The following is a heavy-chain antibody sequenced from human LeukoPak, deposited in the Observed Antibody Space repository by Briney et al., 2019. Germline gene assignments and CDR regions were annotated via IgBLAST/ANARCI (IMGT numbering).Heavy chain of an antibody. Sequence: GGSLRLSCAASGFTFSSYAMSWVRQAPGKGLEWVAVIWYDGSNKYYADSVKGRFTISRDNSKNTLYLQMNSLRAEDTAVYYCARSIAAARTYYFDYWGQGTLVTVSS. J-gene: IGHJ4*02. D-gene: IGHD6-13*01. CDR2: IWYDGSNK. CDR1: GFTFSSYA. V-gene: IGHV3-33*08. CDR3: ARSIAAARTYYFDY.